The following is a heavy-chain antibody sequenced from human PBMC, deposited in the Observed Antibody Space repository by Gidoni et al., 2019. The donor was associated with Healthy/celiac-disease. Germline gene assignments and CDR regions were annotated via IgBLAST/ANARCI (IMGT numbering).Heavy chain of an antibody. CDR3: ARCPPRPYGSGSYSPFYGMDV. D-gene: IGHD3-10*01. CDR2: IYYSGST. V-gene: IGHV4-59*01. Sequence: WIGYIYYSGSTNYNPSLKSRVTISVDTSKNQFSLKLSSVTAADTAVYYCARCPPRPYGSGSYSPFYGMDVWGQGTTVTVSS. J-gene: IGHJ6*02.